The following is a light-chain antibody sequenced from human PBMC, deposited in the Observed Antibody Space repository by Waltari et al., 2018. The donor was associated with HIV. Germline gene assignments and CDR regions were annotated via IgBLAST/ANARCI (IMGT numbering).Light chain of an antibody. J-gene: IGLJ1*01. V-gene: IGLV3-21*02. Sequence: SYVLPQPPSVSLAPGQTARTPCGGYHIESIRVHWYQQKAGQAPLLVVYSGSDRPSGIPERFSGSNSGNTATLTISRVEAGDEADYYCHVWDRDSDHHVFGTGTKVTVL. CDR3: HVWDRDSDHHV. CDR1: HIESIR. CDR2: SGS.